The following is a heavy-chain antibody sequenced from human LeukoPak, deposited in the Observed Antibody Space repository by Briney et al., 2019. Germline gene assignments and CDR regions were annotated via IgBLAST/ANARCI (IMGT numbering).Heavy chain of an antibody. CDR3: ARVSSGWYWADY. D-gene: IGHD6-19*01. Sequence: SETLSLTCTLSGGYISSYYWSWIRQPPRKGLEWIGYIYYSGSTNYNPSLKSRVTISVDTSKNPLSLKLSSVTAADTAVYYCARVSSGWYWADYWGQGTLVTVSS. CDR1: GGYISSYY. V-gene: IGHV4-59*01. J-gene: IGHJ4*02. CDR2: IYYSGST.